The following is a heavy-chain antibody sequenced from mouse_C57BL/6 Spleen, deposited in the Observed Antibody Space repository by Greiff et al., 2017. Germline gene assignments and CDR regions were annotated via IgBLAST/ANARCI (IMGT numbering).Heavy chain of an antibody. CDR2: IRNKANGYTT. D-gene: IGHD1-1*01. Sequence: EVKLMESGGGLVQPGGSLSLSCAASGFTFTDYYMSWVRQPPGKALEWLGFIRNKANGYTTEYSASVKGRFTIYRENSQSILYLQMNALRAEDRATYDSARSYGSSPDYWGQGTTLTVAS. CDR3: ARSYGSSPDY. J-gene: IGHJ2*01. CDR1: GFTFTDYY. V-gene: IGHV7-3*01.